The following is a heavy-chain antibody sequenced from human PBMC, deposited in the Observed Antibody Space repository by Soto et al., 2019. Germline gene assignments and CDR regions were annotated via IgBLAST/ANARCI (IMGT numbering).Heavy chain of an antibody. D-gene: IGHD4-17*01. V-gene: IGHV3-53*02. CDR3: ARVHGDYVLGAFDI. J-gene: IGHJ3*02. CDR1: GFTVSSNY. CDR2: IYSGGST. Sequence: EVQLVETGGGLIQPGGSLRLSCAASGFTVSSNYMSWVRQAPGKGLEWVSVIYSGGSTYYADSVKGRFTISRDNSKNTLDLQMNSLRAEDTAVYYCARVHGDYVLGAFDIWGQGTMVTVSS.